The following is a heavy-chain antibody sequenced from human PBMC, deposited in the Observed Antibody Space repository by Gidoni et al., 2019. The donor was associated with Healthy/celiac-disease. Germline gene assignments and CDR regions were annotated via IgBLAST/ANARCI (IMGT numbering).Heavy chain of an antibody. D-gene: IGHD3-22*01. J-gene: IGHJ4*02. CDR1: GFTFSRFS. CDR2: IRGSGGST. V-gene: IGHV3-23*01. CDR3: AKDIIGGYYYDSSGYMENDY. Sequence: EVQLLESGGGLVQPGGSLRLSCSAPGFTFSRFSMRWVRQSRGKGLEWVSAIRGSGGSTYYADSVKGRFTISRDNSKNMLYLQMNSLRAEDTAVYYCAKDIIGGYYYDSSGYMENDYWGQGTLVTVSS.